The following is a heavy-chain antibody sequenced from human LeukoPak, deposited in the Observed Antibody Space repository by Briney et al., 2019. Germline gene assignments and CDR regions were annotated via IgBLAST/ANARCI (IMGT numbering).Heavy chain of an antibody. J-gene: IGHJ5*02. Sequence: GGSLTLCCAASGFTFSGYDMNWVRQAPGKGLEWVSYISSSSTIYYADSVKGRFTISRDNSKNTLYLQMNSLRAEDTAVYYCAKDQVVRGVTGWFDPWGQGTVFSGSS. CDR3: AKDQVVRGVTGWFDP. CDR1: GFTFSGYD. V-gene: IGHV3-69-1*01. CDR2: ISSSSTI. D-gene: IGHD3-10*01.